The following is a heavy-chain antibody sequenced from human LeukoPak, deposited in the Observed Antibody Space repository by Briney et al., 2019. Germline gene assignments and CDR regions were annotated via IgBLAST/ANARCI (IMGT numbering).Heavy chain of an antibody. CDR3: ARTGGSTSCDY. J-gene: IGHJ4*02. Sequence: SETLSLTCTVSGGSISIYYWSWIRQPPGKGLEWIGEINHSGSTNYNPSLKSRVTISVDTSKNQFSLKLSSVTAADTAVYYCARTGGSTSCDYWGQGTLVTVSS. CDR2: INHSGST. CDR1: GGSISIYY. V-gene: IGHV4-34*01. D-gene: IGHD2-2*01.